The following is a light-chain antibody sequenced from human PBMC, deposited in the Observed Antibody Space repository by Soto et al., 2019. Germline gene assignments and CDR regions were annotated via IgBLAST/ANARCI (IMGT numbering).Light chain of an antibody. CDR2: EVR. Sequence: QSALTQPASVSGSPGQSITISCAGTMRDVGAYNLVSWYQQHPGRAPQLIIYEVRNRPSGISFRFSGSKSGNTDSLTISGLQAEDEADYYCSSYTSKSSLIFGGGTKVTV. V-gene: IGLV2-14*01. J-gene: IGLJ2*01. CDR1: MRDVGAYNL. CDR3: SSYTSKSSLI.